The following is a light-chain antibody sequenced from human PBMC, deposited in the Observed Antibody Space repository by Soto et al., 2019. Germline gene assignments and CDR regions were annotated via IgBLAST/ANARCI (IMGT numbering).Light chain of an antibody. CDR2: GAS. Sequence: DIPMTQPPSSLSEAVGDRSTITCRASPYVATYLNWYQQKPGKAPQLLTYGASSLQSGVPSRFSGIGSGTDFTLTISSLQPEDFATYYCEQSYRTPRSFGQGTKVEVK. CDR1: PYVATY. J-gene: IGKJ1*01. CDR3: EQSYRTPRS. V-gene: IGKV1-39*01.